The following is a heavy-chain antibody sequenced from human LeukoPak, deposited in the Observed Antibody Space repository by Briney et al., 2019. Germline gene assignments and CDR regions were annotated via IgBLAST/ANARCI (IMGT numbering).Heavy chain of an antibody. J-gene: IGHJ3*02. D-gene: IGHD3-16*01. CDR2: IYYSGST. Sequence: SETLSLTCTVSGGSTSSYYWSWIRQPPGKGLEWIGYIYYSGSTNYNPSLKSRVTISVDTSKNQFSLKLSSVTAADTAVYYCAREMPYDYVWGSYAFDIWGQGTMVTVSS. CDR1: GGSTSSYY. V-gene: IGHV4-59*01. CDR3: AREMPYDYVWGSYAFDI.